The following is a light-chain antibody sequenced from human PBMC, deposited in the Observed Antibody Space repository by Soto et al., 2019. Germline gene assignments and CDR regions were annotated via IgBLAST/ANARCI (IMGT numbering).Light chain of an antibody. Sequence: QSALTQPASVSGSPGQSITISCTGTNSDVGGYNYVSWYQQHPGKAPKLMMYEVDNRPSGVSNRFSGSKSGNTASLTISGLQAEDEADYYCSSVTSISTHLVFGGGTKLTVL. CDR2: EVD. J-gene: IGLJ2*01. V-gene: IGLV2-14*01. CDR3: SSVTSISTHLV. CDR1: NSDVGGYNY.